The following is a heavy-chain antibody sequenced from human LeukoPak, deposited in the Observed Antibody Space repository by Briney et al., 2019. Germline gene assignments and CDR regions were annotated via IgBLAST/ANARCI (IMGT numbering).Heavy chain of an antibody. CDR1: GGSISSSSYY. V-gene: IGHV4-39*07. Sequence: SETLSLTCTVSGGSISSSSYYWGSIRQPPGKGLEWIGYIYYSGSTNYNPSLKSRVTISVDTSKNQFSLKLSSVTAADTAVYYCGGARKDGYYSGPLDYWGQGTLVTVSS. D-gene: IGHD3-22*01. CDR3: GGARKDGYYSGPLDY. J-gene: IGHJ4*02. CDR2: IYYSGST.